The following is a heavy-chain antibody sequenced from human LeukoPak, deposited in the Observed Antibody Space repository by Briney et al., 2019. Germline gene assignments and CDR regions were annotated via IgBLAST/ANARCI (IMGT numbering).Heavy chain of an antibody. Sequence: ASVKVSCKASGYTFTGYYMHWVRQAPGQGLEWMGWINPNSGGTNYAQKFQGRVTMTRDTSISTAYMELSRLRSDDTAMYYCARGQLTAAGTKAGFDYWGQGTLVTVSS. CDR3: ARGQLTAAGTKAGFDY. CDR1: GYTFTGYY. D-gene: IGHD6-13*01. CDR2: INPNSGGT. V-gene: IGHV1-2*02. J-gene: IGHJ4*02.